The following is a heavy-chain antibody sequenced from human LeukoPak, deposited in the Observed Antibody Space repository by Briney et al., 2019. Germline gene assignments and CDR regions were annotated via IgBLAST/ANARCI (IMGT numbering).Heavy chain of an antibody. D-gene: IGHD3-10*01. CDR1: GGSISSSSYY. J-gene: IGHJ4*02. V-gene: IGHV4-39*07. CDR2: IYYSGST. Sequence: PSETLSLTCTVSGGSISSSSYYWGWIRQPPGKGLEWIGSIYYSGSTYYNPSLKSRVTISVDTSKNQFSLKLNSVTPEDTAVYYCARVSASYPPDYWGQGTLVTVSS. CDR3: ARVSASYPPDY.